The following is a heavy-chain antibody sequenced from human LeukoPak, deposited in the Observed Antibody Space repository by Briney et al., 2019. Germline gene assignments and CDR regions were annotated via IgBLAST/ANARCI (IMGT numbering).Heavy chain of an antibody. D-gene: IGHD6-19*01. CDR3: ARDLVGSSGWWDFDS. J-gene: IGHJ4*02. V-gene: IGHV3-66*01. CDR2: IDSGGHT. Sequence: GGSLRLSCAASGFTVSSRYMSWVRQAPGKGLEWVSAIDSGGHTYYADSVKGRFTISRDNSKNKLHLQINSLRAEDTAVYYCARDLVGSSGWWDFDSWAREPWSPSPQ. CDR1: GFTVSSRY.